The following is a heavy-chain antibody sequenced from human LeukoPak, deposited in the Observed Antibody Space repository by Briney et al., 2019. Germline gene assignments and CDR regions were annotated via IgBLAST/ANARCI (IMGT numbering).Heavy chain of an antibody. CDR3: AKMVRLAGETRNYFDY. CDR1: GFIFSSSV. D-gene: IGHD3-10*01. V-gene: IGHV3-23*01. J-gene: IGHJ4*02. CDR2: ISGSGGST. Sequence: GGSLRLSCAASGFIFSSSVMHWVRQAPGKGLEWVSAISGSGGSTYYADSVKGRFTISRDNSKNTLYLQMNSLRAEDTAVYYCAKMVRLAGETRNYFDYWGQGTLVTVSS.